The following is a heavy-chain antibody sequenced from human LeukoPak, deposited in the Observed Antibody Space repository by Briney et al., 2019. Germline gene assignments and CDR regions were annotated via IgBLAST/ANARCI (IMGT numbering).Heavy chain of an antibody. D-gene: IGHD3-10*01. Sequence: ASVKVSCKASGGTSSSYAISWVRQAPGQGLEWMGGIIPIFGTANYAQKFQGRVTITTDESTSTAYMELSSLRSEDTAVYYCARGRYGKLLWFGELLFWGQGTLVTVSS. CDR2: IIPIFGTA. CDR3: ARGRYGKLLWFGELLF. CDR1: GGTSSSYA. V-gene: IGHV1-69*05. J-gene: IGHJ4*02.